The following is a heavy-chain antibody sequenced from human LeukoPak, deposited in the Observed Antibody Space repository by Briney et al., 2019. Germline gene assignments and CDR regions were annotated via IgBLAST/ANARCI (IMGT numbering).Heavy chain of an antibody. J-gene: IGHJ3*01. CDR1: GDSVSSISTA. V-gene: IGHV6-1*01. CDR2: AYYRSKWYF. D-gene: IGHD1-1*01. Sequence: SQTLSLTCAISGDSVSSISTAWNWIRQSPSRGLEWLGRAYYRSKWYFDYALSVKSRMTINPEVSKNQFSLQLNSVTHEDTAVYYCTNEKYDGFDVWGQGTMVTVSS. CDR3: TNEKYDGFDV.